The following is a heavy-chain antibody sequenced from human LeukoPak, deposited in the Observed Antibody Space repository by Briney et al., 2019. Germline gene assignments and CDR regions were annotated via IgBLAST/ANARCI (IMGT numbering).Heavy chain of an antibody. CDR3: ARDLYGVVVPTAVNQYYYYYMDV. CDR2: ISAYNGNT. D-gene: IGHD2-2*01. V-gene: IGHV1-18*01. J-gene: IGHJ6*03. CDR1: GYTFTSYG. Sequence: ASVKVSCKASGYTFTSYGISWVRQAPGQGPEWMGWISAYNGNTNYAQKLQGRVTMTRDTSISTAYMELSRLRSDDTAVYYCARDLYGVVVPTAVNQYYYYYMDVWGKGTTVTVSS.